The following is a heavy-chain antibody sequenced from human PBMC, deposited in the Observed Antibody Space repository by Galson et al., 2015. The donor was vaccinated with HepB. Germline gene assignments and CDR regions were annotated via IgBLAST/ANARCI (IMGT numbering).Heavy chain of an antibody. D-gene: IGHD2-15*01. J-gene: IGHJ6*02. CDR1: GGTFSSYA. Sequence: SVKVSCKATGGTFSSYAISWVRQAPGQGLEWMGGIIPIFGTANYAQKFQGRVTITADESTSTAYMELSSLRSEDTAVYYCARAKGKWGSYYYYGMDVWGQGTTVTVSS. V-gene: IGHV1-69*13. CDR3: ARAKGKWGSYYYYGMDV. CDR2: IIPIFGTA.